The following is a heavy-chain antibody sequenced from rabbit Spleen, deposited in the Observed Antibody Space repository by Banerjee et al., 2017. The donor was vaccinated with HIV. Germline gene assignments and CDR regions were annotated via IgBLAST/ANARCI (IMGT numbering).Heavy chain of an antibody. CDR2: AYAGSSDNT. CDR1: GFSFNEFSFNSGYD. D-gene: IGHD1-1*01. J-gene: IGHJ3*01. V-gene: IGHV1S40*01. Sequence: QSLEESGGGLVKPGASLTLTCKASGFSFNEFSFNSGYDMCWVRQAPGKGLEWVACAYAGSSDNTYSATWAKGRFTISKTSSTTVTLQMTSLTVADTATYFCARGWTGYSTLGRLDLWGQGTLVPVS. CDR3: ARGWTGYSTLGRLDL.